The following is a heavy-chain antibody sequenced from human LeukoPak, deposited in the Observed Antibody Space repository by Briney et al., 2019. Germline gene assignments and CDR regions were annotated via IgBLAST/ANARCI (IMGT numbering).Heavy chain of an antibody. CDR3: ARERQNVFLWFREQTPRDAFDL. D-gene: IGHD3-10*01. CDR2: VNPSGSA. CDR1: GGSISRNF. J-gene: IGHJ3*01. Sequence: SETLSLTCAVSGGSISRNFWTWIRQPAGTGLEWLGHVNPSGSAFYNPFLKNRLTMSLDASKHQFSLMVNSVTAADTAVYYCARERQNVFLWFREQTPRDAFDLWGQGTMVTVSS. V-gene: IGHV4-4*07.